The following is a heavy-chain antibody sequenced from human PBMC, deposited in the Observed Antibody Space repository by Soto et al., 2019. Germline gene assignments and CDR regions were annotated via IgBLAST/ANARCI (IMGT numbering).Heavy chain of an antibody. CDR1: GGSISSYF. D-gene: IGHD1-26*01. V-gene: IGHV4-59*01. Sequence: SETLSLTCTVSGGSISSYFWSWIRQPPGKGLEWIGYIYYSGSTNYNPSLKSRVTISVDTSKNQFSLKLSSVTAADTAVYYCARHASFIVGATCFDFWGQGTLVTVSS. J-gene: IGHJ4*02. CDR2: IYYSGST. CDR3: ARHASFIVGATCFDF.